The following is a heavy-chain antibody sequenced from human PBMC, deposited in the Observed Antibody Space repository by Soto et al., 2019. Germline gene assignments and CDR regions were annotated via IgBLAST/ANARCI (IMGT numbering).Heavy chain of an antibody. CDR3: ARDGFCTSTTCRVGNWFDP. D-gene: IGHD2-2*01. V-gene: IGHV4-34*01. J-gene: IGHJ5*02. CDR2: INHRGST. CDR1: GGSFSGYY. Sequence: QVQLQQWGAGLLKPSETLSLTCVVYGGSFSGYYWSWIRQSPGKGLEWIGGINHRGSTNYNPSLESRVTIPLDTSKNQLSLRLPSVTAADTAMYYCARDGFCTSTTCRVGNWFDPWGQGTLVTVSS.